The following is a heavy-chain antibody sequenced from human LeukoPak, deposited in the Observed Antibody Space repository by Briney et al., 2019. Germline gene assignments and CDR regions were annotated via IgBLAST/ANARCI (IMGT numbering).Heavy chain of an antibody. Sequence: SVKVSCKASGGTFSSYAISWVRQAPGQGLEWMGGIIPIFGTANYAQKFQGRVTMTRDMSTTTDYVELSSLRSEDTAVYYCARDNSVGDIAWWFDPWGQGTLVTVSS. D-gene: IGHD3-16*02. CDR2: IIPIFGTA. CDR3: ARDNSVGDIAWWFDP. V-gene: IGHV1-69*05. CDR1: GGTFSSYA. J-gene: IGHJ5*02.